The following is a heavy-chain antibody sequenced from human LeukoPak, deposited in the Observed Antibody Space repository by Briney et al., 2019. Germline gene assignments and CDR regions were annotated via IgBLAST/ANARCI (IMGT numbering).Heavy chain of an antibody. CDR2: ISSSGNSI. D-gene: IGHD3-3*01. CDR3: ARVEYGVAMLRH. V-gene: IGHV3-48*03. CDR1: GFTFSNYE. Sequence: GGSLRLSCVVSGFTFSNYEMNWVRQAPGKGLEWGSYISSSGNSIYYVDSVKARFTISRDNAKNSLYLQMNSLRAEDTAVYYCARVEYGVAMLRHWGQGTLVTVSS. J-gene: IGHJ4*02.